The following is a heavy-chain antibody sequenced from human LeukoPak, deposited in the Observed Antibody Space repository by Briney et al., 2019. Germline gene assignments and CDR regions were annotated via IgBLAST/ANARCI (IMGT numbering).Heavy chain of an antibody. CDR1: GGSISSYY. Sequence: SETLSLTCTVSGGSISSYYWSWIRQPAGKGLEWIGRIYTSGSTNYNPSLKSRATMSVDTSKNQFSLKLSSVTAADTAVYYCARDWQLGNYFDYWGQGTLVTVSS. CDR3: ARDWQLGNYFDY. CDR2: IYTSGST. J-gene: IGHJ4*02. D-gene: IGHD6-6*01. V-gene: IGHV4-4*07.